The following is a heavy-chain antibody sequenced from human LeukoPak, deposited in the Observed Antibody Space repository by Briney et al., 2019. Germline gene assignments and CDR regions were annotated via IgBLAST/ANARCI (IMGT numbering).Heavy chain of an antibody. CDR2: INPNSGGT. D-gene: IGHD4-23*01. CDR3: ARISYGGNSYTLKSWFDP. V-gene: IGHV1-2*02. J-gene: IGHJ5*02. CDR1: GYTFTGYY. Sequence: ASVKVSCKASGYTFTGYYMHWVRQAPGQGLEWMGWINPNSGGTNYAQKFQGRVTMTRDTSISTAYMELSRLGSDDTAVYYCARISYGGNSYTLKSWFDPWGQGTLVTVSS.